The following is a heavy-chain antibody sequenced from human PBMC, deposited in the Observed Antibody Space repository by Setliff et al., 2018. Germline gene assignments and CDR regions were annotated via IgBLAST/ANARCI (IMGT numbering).Heavy chain of an antibody. CDR3: TRDYGFCSGGSCSYYGMDV. CDR1: GFTFSSYT. D-gene: IGHD2-15*01. Sequence: GGSLRLSCAGSGFTFSSYTMNWVRQAPGKGLEWVSSIISSGSHIYYADSVKGRFTSPRDNAKNSLYLQMNSLRADDTAVYYCTRDYGFCSGGSCSYYGMDVWGQGTTVTVSS. V-gene: IGHV3-21*01. J-gene: IGHJ6*02. CDR2: IISSGSHI.